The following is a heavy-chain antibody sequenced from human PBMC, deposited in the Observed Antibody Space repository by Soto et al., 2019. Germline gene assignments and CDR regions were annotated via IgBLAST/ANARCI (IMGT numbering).Heavy chain of an antibody. Sequence: SETLSLTCAVSGGSISSSNWWSWVRQPPGKGLEWIGEIYHSGSTNYNPSLKSRVTISVDKSKNQFSLKLSSVTAADTAVYYCARVWFGELEPRHYYYGMDVWGQGTTVTVSS. CDR3: ARVWFGELEPRHYYYGMDV. V-gene: IGHV4-4*02. CDR1: GGSISSSNW. CDR2: IYHSGST. J-gene: IGHJ6*02. D-gene: IGHD3-10*01.